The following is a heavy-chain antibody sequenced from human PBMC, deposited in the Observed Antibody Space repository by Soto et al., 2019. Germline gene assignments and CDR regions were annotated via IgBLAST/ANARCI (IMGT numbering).Heavy chain of an antibody. J-gene: IGHJ4*02. CDR3: AKELVLD. Sequence: PGGSLRLSCAASGFTFRSYAMNWVRQAPGKGLEWVSAISGSGGTTYYADSVKGRFTISRDKSKNTLFLQMNSLRAEDTAIYYCAKELVLDWGLGTLVTVSS. D-gene: IGHD3-10*01. CDR1: GFTFRSYA. CDR2: ISGSGGTT. V-gene: IGHV3-23*01.